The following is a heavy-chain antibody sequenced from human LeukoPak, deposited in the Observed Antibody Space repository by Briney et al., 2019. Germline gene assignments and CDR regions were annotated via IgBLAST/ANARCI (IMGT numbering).Heavy chain of an antibody. CDR2: INPNSGGT. J-gene: IGHJ4*02. D-gene: IGHD3-22*01. CDR1: GYTFTGYY. V-gene: IGHV1-2*06. Sequence: ASVKVSCKASGYTFTGYYIHWVRQAPGQGLEWMGRINPNSGGTNYAQKFQGRVTMTRDTSISTAYMELSRLRSDDTAVYYCARDIVGIGYYDSSGHEDYWGQESLVTVSS. CDR3: ARDIVGIGYYDSSGHEDY.